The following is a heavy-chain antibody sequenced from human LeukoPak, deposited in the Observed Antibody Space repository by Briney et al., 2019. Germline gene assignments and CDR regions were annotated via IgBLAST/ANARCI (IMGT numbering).Heavy chain of an antibody. V-gene: IGHV3-30*04. CDR1: GFTFSSYA. CDR3: ARPSKTVMITFGGVPGDY. Sequence: PGGSLRLSCAASGFTFSSYAMSWVRQAPGKGLEWVAVISYDGSNKYYADSVKGRFTISRDNSKNTLYLQMNSLRAEDTAVYYCARPSKTVMITFGGVPGDYWGQGTLVTVSS. D-gene: IGHD3-16*01. J-gene: IGHJ4*02. CDR2: ISYDGSNK.